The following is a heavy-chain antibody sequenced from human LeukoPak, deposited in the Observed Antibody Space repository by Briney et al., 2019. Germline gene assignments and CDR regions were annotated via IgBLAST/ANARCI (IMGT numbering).Heavy chain of an antibody. Sequence: GGSLRLSCAASGFTFSSYAMHWVRQAPGKGLEYVSAISSNGGSTYYANSVKGRFTISRDNSKNTLYLQMGSLRAEDMAVYYCARALGYCSGGSCYEPIDYWGQGTLVTVSS. D-gene: IGHD2-15*01. J-gene: IGHJ4*02. CDR2: ISSNGGST. CDR1: GFTFSSYA. CDR3: ARALGYCSGGSCYEPIDY. V-gene: IGHV3-64*01.